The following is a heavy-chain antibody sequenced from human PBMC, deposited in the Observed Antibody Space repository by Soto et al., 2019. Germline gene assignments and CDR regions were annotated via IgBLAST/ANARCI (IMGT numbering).Heavy chain of an antibody. CDR2: ISYDGSKK. CDR3: ARGYGSSWYEGTFDY. J-gene: IGHJ4*02. CDR1: GFTFSTYA. V-gene: IGHV3-30-3*01. Sequence: QVQLVESGGGVVQPGGSLRLSFAASGFTFSTYAMHGVPQAQARGLGGVAVISYDGSKKYYADSVKGRFTISRDNSKNTLYLQMNSLRAEDTAVYYCARGYGSSWYEGTFDYWGQGTLVTVSS. D-gene: IGHD6-13*01.